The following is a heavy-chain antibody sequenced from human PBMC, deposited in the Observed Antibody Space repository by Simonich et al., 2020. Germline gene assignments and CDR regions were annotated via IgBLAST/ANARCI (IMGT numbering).Heavy chain of an antibody. CDR2: INPNSGGK. D-gene: IGHD1-26*01. Sequence: QVQLVQSGAEVKKPGASVKVSCKASGYTFTGYYMHWVRQAPGQGLEGMGWINPNSGGKNYAQKFQGRVTMTRDTSISTAYMELSRLRSDDTAVYYCARDLRGSYYYYYYMDVWGKGTTVTVSS. CDR1: GYTFTGYY. V-gene: IGHV1-2*02. CDR3: ARDLRGSYYYYYYMDV. J-gene: IGHJ6*03.